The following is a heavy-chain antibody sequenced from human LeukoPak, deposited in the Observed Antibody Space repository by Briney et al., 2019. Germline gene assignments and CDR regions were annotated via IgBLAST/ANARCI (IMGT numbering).Heavy chain of an antibody. Sequence: VKVSCKASGGTFSSYAISWVRQAPGQGLEWMGGIIPIFGTANYAQKFQGRVTITADESTSTAYMELSSLRSEDTAVYYCAIAVAGTGAYYFDYWGQGTLVTVSS. CDR3: AIAVAGTGAYYFDY. D-gene: IGHD6-19*01. V-gene: IGHV1-69*13. CDR2: IIPIFGTA. CDR1: GGTFSSYA. J-gene: IGHJ4*02.